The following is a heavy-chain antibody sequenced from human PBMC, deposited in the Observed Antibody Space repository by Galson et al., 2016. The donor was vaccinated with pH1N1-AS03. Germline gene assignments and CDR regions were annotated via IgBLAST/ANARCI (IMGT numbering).Heavy chain of an antibody. J-gene: IGHJ4*02. V-gene: IGHV3-53*05. D-gene: IGHD6-13*01. Sequence: LRLSCAASGVTIRSNYMNWVRQAPGKGLEWVSVIYSGGSTYYADSVQGRVTISRDNSKNTVHLELNSLRGADTAVYYCVRSLAAAGNYWGQGTLVIVSS. CDR3: VRSLAAAGNY. CDR2: IYSGGST. CDR1: GVTIRSNY.